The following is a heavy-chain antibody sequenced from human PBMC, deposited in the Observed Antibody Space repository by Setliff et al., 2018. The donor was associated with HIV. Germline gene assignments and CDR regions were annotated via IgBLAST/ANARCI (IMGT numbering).Heavy chain of an antibody. D-gene: IGHD2-21*02. Sequence: SETLSLTCTVSGGSISSSTYFWSWIRQPPGKGLEWIGELNYVGVTNHNPSLKSRVTISVEASKRQWSLKLNTVTAADTAVYYCATTECRGADCPQMYDYWGQGSLVTVSS. CDR2: LNYVGVT. CDR1: GGSISSSTYF. V-gene: IGHV4-39*07. CDR3: ATTECRGADCPQMYDY. J-gene: IGHJ4*02.